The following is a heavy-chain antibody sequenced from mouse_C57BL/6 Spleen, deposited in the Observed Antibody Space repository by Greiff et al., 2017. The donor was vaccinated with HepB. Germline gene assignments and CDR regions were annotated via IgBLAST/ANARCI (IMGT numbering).Heavy chain of an antibody. Sequence: VQVVESGGGLVKPGGSLKLSCAASGFTFSSYAMSWVRQTPEKRLEWVATISDGGSYTYYPDNVKGRFTISRDNAKNNLYLQMSHLKSEDTAMYYCARDYGSSSYYFDYWGQGTTLTVSS. J-gene: IGHJ2*01. D-gene: IGHD1-1*01. CDR2: ISDGGSYT. CDR1: GFTFSSYA. V-gene: IGHV5-4*01. CDR3: ARDYGSSSYYFDY.